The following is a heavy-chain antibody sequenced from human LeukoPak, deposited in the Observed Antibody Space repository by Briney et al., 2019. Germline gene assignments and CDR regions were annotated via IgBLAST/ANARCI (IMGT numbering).Heavy chain of an antibody. V-gene: IGHV3-23*01. CDR1: GFTFSSYA. Sequence: GGSLRLSCAASGFTFSSYAMIWVRQAPGKGLEWVSAISGSGGGTYYADSVKGRFTIFRDNSKNTVYLRMNSLRAEDTAVYYCAKDPWGSRGYFDYWGQGTLVTVSS. D-gene: IGHD7-27*01. CDR3: AKDPWGSRGYFDY. J-gene: IGHJ4*02. CDR2: ISGSGGGT.